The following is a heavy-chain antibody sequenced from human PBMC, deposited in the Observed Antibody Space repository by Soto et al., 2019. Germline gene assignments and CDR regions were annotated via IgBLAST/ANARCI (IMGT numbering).Heavy chain of an antibody. CDR2: ISSSSSYI. CDR3: ARIKAARLNYFDD. J-gene: IGHJ4*02. CDR1: GFTFSSYS. Sequence: EVQLVESGGGLVKPGGSLRLSCAASGFTFSSYSMNWVCQAPGKGLEWVSSISSSSSYIYYADSVKGRFTISSYNANNSLYLQMNSLRAEDTAVYYCARIKAARLNYFDDWGQGTLVTVSS. D-gene: IGHD6-6*01. V-gene: IGHV3-21*01.